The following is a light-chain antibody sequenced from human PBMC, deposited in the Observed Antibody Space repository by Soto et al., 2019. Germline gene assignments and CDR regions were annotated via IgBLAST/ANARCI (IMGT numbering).Light chain of an antibody. CDR2: DVS. Sequence: QSVLTKPASVSGSPGQSITISCTGTSSDVGGYNYVSWYQHHPGKAPKVIIYDVSDRPSGVSNRLSGSKSGNTASLTISGLQAEDEADYYCSSYRSSSTDIVFGGGTKLTVL. CDR1: SSDVGGYNY. V-gene: IGLV2-14*03. J-gene: IGLJ2*01. CDR3: SSYRSSSTDIV.